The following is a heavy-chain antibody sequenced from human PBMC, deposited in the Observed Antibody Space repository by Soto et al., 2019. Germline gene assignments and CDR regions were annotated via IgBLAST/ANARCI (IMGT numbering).Heavy chain of an antibody. V-gene: IGHV4-59*01. J-gene: IGHJ4*02. Sequence: SETLSLTCTVSGASMSDYYGTWIRQPPGGGLEWIGFMHSNGNANYSSSLKGRATISVDTYNNQFSLILTSVTAADTAVYYCVRSGHIFEKVIWGQGTLVTVSS. CDR1: GASMSDYY. D-gene: IGHD2-21*01. CDR3: VRSGHIFEKVI. CDR2: MHSNGNA.